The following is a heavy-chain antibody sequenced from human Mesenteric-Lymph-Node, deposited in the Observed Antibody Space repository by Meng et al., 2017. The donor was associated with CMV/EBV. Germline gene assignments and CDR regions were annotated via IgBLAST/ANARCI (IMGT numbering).Heavy chain of an antibody. CDR3: VKDHYDFWSDYYVQKGWFDP. V-gene: IGHV3-23*01. Sequence: SYAMTWFRQAPGKGLEWVAAMSGSGDTTYYADSVRGRFTISRDNSKNTLYLEMNRLRAEDTAVYYCVKDHYDFWSDYYVQKGWFDPWGQGTLVTVSS. CDR2: MSGSGDTT. J-gene: IGHJ5*02. D-gene: IGHD3-3*01. CDR1: SYA.